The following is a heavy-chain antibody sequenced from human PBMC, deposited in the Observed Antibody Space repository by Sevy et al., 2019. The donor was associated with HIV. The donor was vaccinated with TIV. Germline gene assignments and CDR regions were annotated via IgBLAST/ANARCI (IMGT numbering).Heavy chain of an antibody. V-gene: IGHV3-15*01. CDR2: IKSKTDGGTT. CDR1: GFTFSNAW. CDR3: TLQSTYYYDSSGYPDY. D-gene: IGHD3-22*01. Sequence: GGSLGLSCAASGFTFSNAWMSWVRQAPGKGLEWVGRIKSKTDGGTTDYAAPVKGRFTISRDDSKNTLCLQMNSLKTEDTAVYYCTLQSTYYYDSSGYPDYWGQGTLVTVSS. J-gene: IGHJ4*02.